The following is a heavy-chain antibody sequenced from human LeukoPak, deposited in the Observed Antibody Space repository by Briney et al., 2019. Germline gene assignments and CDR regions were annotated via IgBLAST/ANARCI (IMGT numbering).Heavy chain of an antibody. Sequence: GGSLRLSCSASGFTFSSFPMNWVRQAPGKGLEWVSVITDDGGSTNYADSVKGRFTISRDNSKNTLYLQMNSLRAEDTAVYYCVISPSYYDILTGTDWGQGTLVTVSS. J-gene: IGHJ4*02. CDR2: ITDDGGST. CDR1: GFTFSSFP. D-gene: IGHD3-9*01. CDR3: VISPSYYDILTGTD. V-gene: IGHV3-23*01.